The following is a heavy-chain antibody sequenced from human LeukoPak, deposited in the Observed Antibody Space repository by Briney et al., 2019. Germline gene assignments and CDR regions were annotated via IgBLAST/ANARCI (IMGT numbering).Heavy chain of an antibody. D-gene: IGHD3-22*01. V-gene: IGHV1-2*02. CDR3: ARDPRDEYYYDSSGYYRDY. CDR2: INPNSGVT. CDR1: GYTFTGYY. J-gene: IGHJ4*02. Sequence: ASVKVSCKASGYTFTGYYMHWVRQAPGQGLEWLGWINPNSGVTNYAQKLQGRVTMTTDTSTSTAYMELRSLRSDDTAVYYCARDPRDEYYYDSSGYYRDYWGQGTLVTVSS.